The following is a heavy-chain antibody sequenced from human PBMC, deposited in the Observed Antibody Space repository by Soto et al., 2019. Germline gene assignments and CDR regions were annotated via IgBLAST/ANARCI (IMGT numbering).Heavy chain of an antibody. Sequence: GGSLRLSCAASGFTVNGKKYITWVRQAPGKGLEWVSALYIADGTFYADSVKGRFTVSIDSSKNTVYLQMNNLSPEDTAVYYCATWLLREHAFDICGLGTMVTVSS. J-gene: IGHJ3*02. CDR1: GFTVNGKKY. V-gene: IGHV3-53*01. D-gene: IGHD2-15*01. CDR3: ATWLLREHAFDI. CDR2: LYIADGT.